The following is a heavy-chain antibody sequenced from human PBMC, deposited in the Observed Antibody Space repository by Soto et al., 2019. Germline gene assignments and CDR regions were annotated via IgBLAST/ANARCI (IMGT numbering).Heavy chain of an antibody. D-gene: IGHD4-4*01. V-gene: IGHV1-69*13. CDR2: IIPIFGTA. CDR1: GGTFSSYA. Sequence: SVKVSCKASGGTFSSYAISWVRQAPGQGLEWMGGIIPIFGTANYAQKFQGRVTITADESTSTAYMELSSLRSEDTAVYYCARDLDYSNGFDYWGQGTLVTVSS. J-gene: IGHJ4*02. CDR3: ARDLDYSNGFDY.